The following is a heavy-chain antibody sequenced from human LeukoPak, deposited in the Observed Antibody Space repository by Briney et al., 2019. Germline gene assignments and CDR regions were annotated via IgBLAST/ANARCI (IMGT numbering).Heavy chain of an antibody. V-gene: IGHV3-23*01. Sequence: GGSLRLSCAASGFTFSSYGMSWVRQAPGKGPEWVSATSGSGGSTYYADSVKGRFTISRDNSKNTLYLQMNSLRVEDTAVYYCAKRSDYSGNWNYFDYWGQGTLVTVSS. D-gene: IGHD4-23*01. J-gene: IGHJ4*02. CDR3: AKRSDYSGNWNYFDY. CDR1: GFTFSSYG. CDR2: TSGSGGST.